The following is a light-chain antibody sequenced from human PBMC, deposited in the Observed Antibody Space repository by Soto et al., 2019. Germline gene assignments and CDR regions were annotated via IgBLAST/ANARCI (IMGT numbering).Light chain of an antibody. CDR1: QSVYRY. J-gene: IGKJ4*01. V-gene: IGKV3-11*01. Sequence: EIVLTQSPATLSLSPGERATLSCRASQSVYRYLAWYQQKPGQAPRLLIHDASNRATGIPARFSGSGSGTDFTLTSSSLEPEDFAVYYCQQRSSWLTFGGGTKVEIK. CDR2: DAS. CDR3: QQRSSWLT.